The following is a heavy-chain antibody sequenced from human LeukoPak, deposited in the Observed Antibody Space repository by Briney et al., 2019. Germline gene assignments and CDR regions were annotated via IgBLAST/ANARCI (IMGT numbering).Heavy chain of an antibody. CDR3: ASGGVPHSSSSDYYYGMDV. D-gene: IGHD6-6*01. CDR1: GGSISSYY. J-gene: IGHJ6*02. CDR2: IYYSGST. Sequence: SETLSLTCTVSGGSISSYYWSWIRQPPGKGLEWIGYIYYSGSTNYNPSLKSRVTISVDTSKNQFSLKLSSVTAADTAVYYCASGGVPHSSSSDYYYGMDVWGQGTTVTVSS. V-gene: IGHV4-59*01.